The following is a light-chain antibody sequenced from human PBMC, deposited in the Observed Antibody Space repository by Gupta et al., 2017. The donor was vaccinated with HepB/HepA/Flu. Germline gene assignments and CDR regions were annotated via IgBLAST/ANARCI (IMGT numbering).Light chain of an antibody. CDR1: QRVRSN. CDR2: GAS. CDR3: QQNNNWPPYT. Sequence: EIVMTQSPATLSVSPGERATLSCRASQRVRSNLAWYQQKPGQAPRLLIYGASTRATGIPARFSGSGYGKEVTLTISSRQSEDFAGYYCQQNNNWPPYTFGQGTKLEIK. J-gene: IGKJ2*01. V-gene: IGKV3-15*01.